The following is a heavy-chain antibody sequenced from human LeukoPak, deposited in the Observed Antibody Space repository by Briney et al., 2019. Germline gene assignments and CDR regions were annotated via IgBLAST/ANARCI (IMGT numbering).Heavy chain of an antibody. Sequence: PSETLSLTCTVSGGSISSSSYYWGWIRQPPGRGLEWIGTIYYTGSTYYNPSPKSRVTISLDKSKNQFSLKLSSVTAADTAVYYCARGYCSGGSCYSYYYYNYMDVWGKGTTVTVSS. CDR3: ARGYCSGGSCYSYYYYNYMDV. J-gene: IGHJ6*03. CDR1: GGSISSSSYY. CDR2: IYYTGST. D-gene: IGHD2-15*01. V-gene: IGHV4-39*07.